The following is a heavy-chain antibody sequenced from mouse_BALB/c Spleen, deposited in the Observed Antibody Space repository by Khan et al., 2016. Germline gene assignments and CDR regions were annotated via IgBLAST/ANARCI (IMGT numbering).Heavy chain of an antibody. V-gene: IGHV5-12-2*01. D-gene: IGHD4-1*01. CDR1: GFTFSSYT. CDR2: ISNGGGST. Sequence: EVELVESGGGLVQPGGSLKLSCAASGFTFSSYTMSWVRQTPEKRLEWVAYISNGGGSTYYPDTVKGRFTISRDNAKNTLYLQMNSLKSEDTAMYYCARHLTGTWFAYWGQGTLVTVSA. J-gene: IGHJ3*01. CDR3: ARHLTGTWFAY.